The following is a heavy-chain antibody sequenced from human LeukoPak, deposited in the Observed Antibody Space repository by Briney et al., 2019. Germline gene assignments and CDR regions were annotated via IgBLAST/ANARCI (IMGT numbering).Heavy chain of an antibody. D-gene: IGHD4-23*01. J-gene: IGHJ5*02. V-gene: IGHV1-8*01. CDR2: MNPNSGNT. Sequence: GASVKVSCKASGYTFTTYDINWVRQATGQGLEWMGWMNPNSGNTGYAQKFQGRVNMTRNTSISTAYMELSSLRSEDTAVYYCARGPNKSDGGNSGSAWFDPWGQGTLVTVSS. CDR3: ARGPNKSDGGNSGSAWFDP. CDR1: GYTFTTYD.